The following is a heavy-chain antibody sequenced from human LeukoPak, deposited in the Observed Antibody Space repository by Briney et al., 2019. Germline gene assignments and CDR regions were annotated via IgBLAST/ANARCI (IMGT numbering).Heavy chain of an antibody. D-gene: IGHD5-18*01. Sequence: PSETLSLTCAVYGGSFSGHYWSWIRQPPGKGLEWIGEINHSGSTNYNPSLKSRVTMSVDTSKNQFSLKLSSVTAADTAVYYCARDGGYTYGYAYWYFDLWGRGTLVTVSS. V-gene: IGHV4-34*01. CDR2: INHSGST. CDR3: ARDGGYTYGYAYWYFDL. J-gene: IGHJ2*01. CDR1: GGSFSGHY.